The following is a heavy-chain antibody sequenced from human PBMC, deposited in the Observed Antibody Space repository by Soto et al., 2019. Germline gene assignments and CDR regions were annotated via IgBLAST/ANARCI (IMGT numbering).Heavy chain of an antibody. D-gene: IGHD3-22*01. CDR1: GGTFSSYA. V-gene: IGHV1-69*13. Sequence: SVKVSCKASGGTFSSYAISWVRQAPGRGLEWMGGIIPIFGTANYAQKFQGRVTITADESTSTAYMELSSLRSEDTAVYYCARESSYDSSGYYYYWGQGTLVTVSS. J-gene: IGHJ4*02. CDR2: IIPIFGTA. CDR3: ARESSYDSSGYYYY.